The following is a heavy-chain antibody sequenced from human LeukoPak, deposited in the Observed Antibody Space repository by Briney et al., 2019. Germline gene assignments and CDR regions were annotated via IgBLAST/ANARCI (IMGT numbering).Heavy chain of an antibody. V-gene: IGHV3-30*18. CDR1: GLTFSSYW. D-gene: IGHD5-18*01. CDR3: AKDRQYGYGYYFDY. CDR2: ISYDGNNK. Sequence: GGSLRLSCAASGLTFSSYWMSWVRQAPGKGLEWVAVISYDGNNKYYEDSVKGRFTISRDNSKNTLYLQMNSLRAEDTAVYYCAKDRQYGYGYYFDYWGQGTLVTVSS. J-gene: IGHJ4*02.